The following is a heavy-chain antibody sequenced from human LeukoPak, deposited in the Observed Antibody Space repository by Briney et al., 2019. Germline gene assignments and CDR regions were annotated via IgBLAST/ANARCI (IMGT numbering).Heavy chain of an antibody. J-gene: IGHJ6*02. Sequence: SGGSLRLSCAASGFDFSTYSMHWVRRAPGRGLEWLSYIDSSSSTIYYADSVKGRFTISRDNAKNSLYLQMNSLRAEDTAVFYCARGGARSSSYYYYGTDVWGLGTTVTVSS. D-gene: IGHD6-13*01. CDR3: ARGGARSSSYYYYGTDV. V-gene: IGHV3-48*01. CDR2: IDSSSSTI. CDR1: GFDFSTYS.